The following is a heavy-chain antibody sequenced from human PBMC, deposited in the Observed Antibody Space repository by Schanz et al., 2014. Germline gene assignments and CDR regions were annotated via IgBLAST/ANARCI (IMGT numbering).Heavy chain of an antibody. CDR3: ARGGYGSGSYREFDY. D-gene: IGHD3-10*01. CDR1: GGSFSGYY. Sequence: QVQLQQWGAGLLKPSETLSLTCAVYGGSFSGYYWSWIRQPPGKGLEWIAEINHGGSTNYNPSLKRQVTITVDTSKNQFSLKLGSVPAADTAVYYCARGGYGSGSYREFDYWGQGTLVTVSS. J-gene: IGHJ4*02. CDR2: INHGGST. V-gene: IGHV4-34*01.